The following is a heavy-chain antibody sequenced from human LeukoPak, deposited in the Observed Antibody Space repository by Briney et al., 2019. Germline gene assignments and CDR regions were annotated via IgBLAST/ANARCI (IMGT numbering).Heavy chain of an antibody. D-gene: IGHD3-3*01. CDR1: GGSFSGYY. V-gene: IGHV4-34*01. Sequence: SETQSLTCAVYGGSFSGYYWSWIRQPPGKGLEWIGEINHSGSTNYNPSLKSRVTISVDTSKNQFSLKLSSVTAADTPVYYCAGGQRIFGVVSRSAPFDIWGQGTMVTVSS. J-gene: IGHJ3*02. CDR3: AGGQRIFGVVSRSAPFDI. CDR2: INHSGST.